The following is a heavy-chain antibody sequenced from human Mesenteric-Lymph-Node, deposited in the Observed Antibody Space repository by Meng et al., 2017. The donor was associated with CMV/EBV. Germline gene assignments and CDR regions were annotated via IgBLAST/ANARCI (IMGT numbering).Heavy chain of an antibody. Sequence: SLGISWVRQAPGQGIKWMGGIIPIYGTVKNAQEFQGRVTITADESTSTAYMELSSLRSEDTAVYYCARGGTSYDILTGSPAPNWLDPWGQGTLVTVSS. CDR2: IIPIYGTV. V-gene: IGHV1-69*01. CDR3: ARGGTSYDILTGSPAPNWLDP. D-gene: IGHD3-9*01. J-gene: IGHJ5*02. CDR1: SLG.